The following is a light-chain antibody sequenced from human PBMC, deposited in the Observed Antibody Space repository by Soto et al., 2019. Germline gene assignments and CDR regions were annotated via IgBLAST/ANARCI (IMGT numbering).Light chain of an antibody. CDR1: HSVSSSY. Sequence: EIVLTQSPGTLSLSPGERATLSCRTSHSVSSSYLAWYQQKPGQAPRLLIYGASSRATGIPDRFSGSRSGTDFTITISRLEPEDLAVYYCQQYGGSPLVTFGPGNKVDIK. V-gene: IGKV3-20*01. CDR3: QQYGGSPLVT. CDR2: GAS. J-gene: IGKJ3*01.